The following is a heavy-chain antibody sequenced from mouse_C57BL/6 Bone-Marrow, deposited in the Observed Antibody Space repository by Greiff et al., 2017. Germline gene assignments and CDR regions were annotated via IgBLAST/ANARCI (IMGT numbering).Heavy chain of an antibody. D-gene: IGHD1-1*01. V-gene: IGHV5-12*01. J-gene: IGHJ3*01. CDR1: GFTFSDYY. CDR2: ISHGGGGT. Sequence: EVQLVQSGAGLVQPGASLKLSCAASGFTFSDYYMYWVRQTPEKSLEWVASISHGGGGTSYTDTVKGRITISRDNANNTLYLQMSRLKSEDTAVYYCARQGIVDTEFADWGQGTLVTVSA. CDR3: ARQGIVDTEFAD.